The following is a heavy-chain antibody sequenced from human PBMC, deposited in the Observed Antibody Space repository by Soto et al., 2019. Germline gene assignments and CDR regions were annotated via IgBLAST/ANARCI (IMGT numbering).Heavy chain of an antibody. CDR1: GYTFTSYD. CDR2: MNPNSGNT. V-gene: IGHV1-8*01. CDR3: AREESIAAANYYYYAMDV. Sequence: GASVKVSCKASGYTFTSYDINWVRQATGQGLEWMGWMNPNSGNTGYAQKFQGRVTMTRNTSISTAYMELSSLRSEDTAVYYCAREESIAAANYYYYAMDVWGQGTTVTVSS. D-gene: IGHD6-13*01. J-gene: IGHJ6*02.